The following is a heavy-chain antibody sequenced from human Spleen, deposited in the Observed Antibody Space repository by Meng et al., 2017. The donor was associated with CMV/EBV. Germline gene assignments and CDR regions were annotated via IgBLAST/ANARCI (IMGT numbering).Heavy chain of an antibody. Sequence: GGSLRLSCAASGFTFSSYEMNWVRQAPGKGLEWVSHISSSGSDIYYADSVKGRFTISRDNAKNSLYLQMNSLRAEDTAVYYCARDSDFVVVIETAARGAFDIWGQGTMVTVSS. D-gene: IGHD2-21*01. CDR3: ARDSDFVVVIETAARGAFDI. CDR1: GFTFSSYE. V-gene: IGHV3-48*03. J-gene: IGHJ3*02. CDR2: ISSSGSDI.